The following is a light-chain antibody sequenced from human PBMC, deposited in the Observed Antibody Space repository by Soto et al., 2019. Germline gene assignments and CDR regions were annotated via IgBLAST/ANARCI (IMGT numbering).Light chain of an antibody. CDR1: QSVSSSY. Sequence: PGERVTLSCRASQSVSSSYLTWYQQKPGQAPRLLIYGASTRATGIPARFSGSGSGKDFTLTISSLQPEDFAVYYCQQDYNLPKTFGQGTKVEIK. CDR3: QQDYNLPKT. V-gene: IGKV3D-7*01. CDR2: GAS. J-gene: IGKJ1*01.